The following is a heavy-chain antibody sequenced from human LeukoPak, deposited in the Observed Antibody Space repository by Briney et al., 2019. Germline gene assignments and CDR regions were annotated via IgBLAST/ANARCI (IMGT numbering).Heavy chain of an antibody. J-gene: IGHJ4*02. CDR1: GFTFSSYS. D-gene: IGHD5-18*01. Sequence: PGGSLRLSCAASGFTFSSYSMNWVRQAPGKGLEWVSSITSSSSYMYYADSVKGRFTISRDNAKNSLYLQMNSLRAEDTAVYYCARGGLWLGYWGQGTLVTVSS. CDR3: ARGGLWLGY. CDR2: ITSSSSYM. V-gene: IGHV3-21*01.